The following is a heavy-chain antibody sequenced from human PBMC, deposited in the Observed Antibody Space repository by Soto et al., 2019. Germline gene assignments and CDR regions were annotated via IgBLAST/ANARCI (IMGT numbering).Heavy chain of an antibody. CDR2: ISGSGGST. CDR3: ASYYDFWSGYYRDFDY. D-gene: IGHD3-3*01. CDR1: GFTFSSYA. V-gene: IGHV3-23*01. J-gene: IGHJ4*02. Sequence: GGSLRLSCAASGFTFSSYAMSWVRQAPGKGLEWVSAISGSGGSTYYADSVKGRFTISRDNSKNTLYLQMNSLRAEDTAVYYCASYYDFWSGYYRDFDYWGQGTLVTVSS.